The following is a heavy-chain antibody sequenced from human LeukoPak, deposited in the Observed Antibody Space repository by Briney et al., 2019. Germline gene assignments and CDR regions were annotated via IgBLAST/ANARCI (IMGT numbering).Heavy chain of an antibody. CDR3: ARVVSSLLIVVVPASLSGAFDI. D-gene: IGHD2-2*01. CDR1: GGTFSSYA. Sequence: SVKVSCKASGGTFSSYAISWVRQAPGQGLEWMGGIIPIFGTANYAQKFQGRVTITADESTSTAYMELSSLRSEDTAVYYCARVVSSLLIVVVPASLSGAFDIWGQGTMVTVSS. J-gene: IGHJ3*02. V-gene: IGHV1-69*13. CDR2: IIPIFGTA.